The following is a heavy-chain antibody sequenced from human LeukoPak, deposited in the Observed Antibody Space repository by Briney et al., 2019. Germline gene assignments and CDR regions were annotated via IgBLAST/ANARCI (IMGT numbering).Heavy chain of an antibody. CDR1: EFPFSFYE. J-gene: IGHJ4*02. V-gene: IGHV3-48*03. D-gene: IGHD6-19*01. Sequence: GGSLRLSCAVSEFPFSFYEMNWVRQAPGKGLEWVSNIGSSGTNRYYADSVKGRFSISRDNAKSSLYLQMNSLRVEDTAVYYCPPLAVASVFDYGGRGALVPVSS. CDR2: IGSSGTNR. CDR3: PPLAVASVFDY.